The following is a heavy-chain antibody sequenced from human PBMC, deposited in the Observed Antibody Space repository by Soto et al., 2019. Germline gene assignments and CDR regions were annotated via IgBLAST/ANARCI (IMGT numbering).Heavy chain of an antibody. Sequence: GGSLRLSCAASGFTFSIHWMHWVRQAPGKGLVWVSRINADGTSTGYADSVKGRFTISRDNAKNTLYLQMNSLRAEDTALYYCASDLSGRADVWGQGTTVTVSS. V-gene: IGHV3-74*01. J-gene: IGHJ6*02. D-gene: IGHD3-10*01. CDR2: INADGTST. CDR3: ASDLSGRADV. CDR1: GFTFSIHW.